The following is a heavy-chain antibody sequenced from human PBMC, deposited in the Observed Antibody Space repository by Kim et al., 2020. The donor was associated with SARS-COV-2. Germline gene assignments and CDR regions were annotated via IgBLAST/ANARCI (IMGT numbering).Heavy chain of an antibody. V-gene: IGHV3-66*01. CDR3: ASDEGYPNGLGD. D-gene: IGHD2-15*01. J-gene: IGHJ6*02. CDR2: INAVGPT. CDR1: GFAGTSTY. Sequence: GGSLRLSCTASGFAGTSTYMSWVRQAPGKGLEWGSVINAVGPTYYADSVKGRFIISRDSSKNTLHLQMNSLTVDDTAVYYCASDEGYPNGLGDWGQGTTVTVSS.